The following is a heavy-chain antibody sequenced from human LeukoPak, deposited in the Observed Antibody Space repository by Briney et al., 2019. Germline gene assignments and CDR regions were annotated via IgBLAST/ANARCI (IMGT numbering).Heavy chain of an antibody. V-gene: IGHV1-69*13. J-gene: IGHJ4*02. CDR2: IIPIFGTA. Sequence: SVKVSCKASGGTFSSYAISWVRQAPGQGLEWMGGIIPIFGTANYAQKFQGRVTITADESTSTAYMELSSLRSEDTAVYYCARLFEEDGYCSGGSCYAWDYLDYWGQGTLVTVSS. CDR3: ARLFEEDGYCSGGSCYAWDYLDY. CDR1: GGTFSSYA. D-gene: IGHD2-15*01.